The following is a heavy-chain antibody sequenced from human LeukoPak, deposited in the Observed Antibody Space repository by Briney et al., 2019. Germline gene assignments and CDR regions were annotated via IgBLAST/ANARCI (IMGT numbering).Heavy chain of an antibody. CDR2: ISWDGGST. Sequence: GGSLRLSCAASGFTFDDYAMHWVRQAPGKGLEWVSLISWDGGSTYYADSVKGRFTISRDNSKNSLYLQMNSLRAEDTALYYCAKDIFGGDYGGIDYWGQGTLVTVSS. CDR1: GFTFDDYA. J-gene: IGHJ4*02. V-gene: IGHV3-43D*03. D-gene: IGHD4-17*01. CDR3: AKDIFGGDYGGIDY.